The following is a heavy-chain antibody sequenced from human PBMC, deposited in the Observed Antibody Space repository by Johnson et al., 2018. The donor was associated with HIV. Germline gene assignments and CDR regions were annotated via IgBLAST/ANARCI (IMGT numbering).Heavy chain of an antibody. J-gene: IGHJ3*02. Sequence: VQLVESGGGLVQPGGSLRLSCAASGFTFSSYSMNWVRQAPGRGLEWVSYISSSSATIYYADSVKGRFTISRDNAKNSLYLQMHSLRAEDTALYYCARVGAAGVDALDIWGQGTMVTVSS. CDR3: ARVGAAGVDALDI. V-gene: IGHV3-48*04. CDR1: GFTFSSYS. D-gene: IGHD6-25*01. CDR2: ISSSSATI.